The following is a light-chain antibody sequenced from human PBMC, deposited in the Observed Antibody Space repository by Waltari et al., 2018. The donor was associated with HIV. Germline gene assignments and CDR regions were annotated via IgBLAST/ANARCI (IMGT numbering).Light chain of an antibody. CDR2: AAS. CDR1: QSVSSY. J-gene: IGKJ4*01. CDR3: QQRSNWPLT. Sequence: EIVLTQSPATLSLSPGERATLSCRASQSVSSYLAWYQQTPGQAPRLLIYAASNRATGIPARFSGSGSGTDFTLTISSLEPEDFAVYYCQQRSNWPLTFGGGTKVEIK. V-gene: IGKV3-11*01.